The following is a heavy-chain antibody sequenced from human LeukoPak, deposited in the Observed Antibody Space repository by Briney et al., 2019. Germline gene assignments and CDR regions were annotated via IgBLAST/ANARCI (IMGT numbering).Heavy chain of an antibody. CDR3: ARDGYNSGYFDY. CDR2: IYYIRST. CDR1: GASISSGGYY. Sequence: SETLSLTCTVPGASISSGGYYWNWIRQPPGKGLEWIGYIYYIRSTSYSPSLKSRLTISVDTSKNQFSLKLSSVTAADTAVYYCARDGYNSGYFDYWGQGTLVTVFS. D-gene: IGHD5-24*01. J-gene: IGHJ4*02. V-gene: IGHV4-30-4*01.